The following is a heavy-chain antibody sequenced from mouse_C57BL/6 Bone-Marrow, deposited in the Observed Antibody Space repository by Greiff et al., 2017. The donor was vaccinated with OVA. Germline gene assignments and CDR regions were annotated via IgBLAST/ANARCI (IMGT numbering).Heavy chain of an antibody. D-gene: IGHD2-3*01. V-gene: IGHV1-15*01. CDR2: IDPETGGT. Sequence: QVQLQQSGAELVRPGASVTLSCKASGYTFTDYEMHWVKQTPVHGLEWIGAIDPETGGTAYNQKFKGKAILTADKSSSTAYMELRSLTSEDAAVYYCTRWRDGPDYWGQGTTLTVSS. CDR1: GYTFTDYE. J-gene: IGHJ2*01. CDR3: TRWRDGPDY.